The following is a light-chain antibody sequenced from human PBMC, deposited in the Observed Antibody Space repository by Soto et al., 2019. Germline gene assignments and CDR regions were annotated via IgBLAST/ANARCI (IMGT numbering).Light chain of an antibody. V-gene: IGLV2-14*01. J-gene: IGLJ2*01. CDR1: SSDVGAYNY. Sequence: QSALTQPASVSGSPGQSITISCTGTSSDVGAYNYVSWYQQHPGKAPKLMIYEVSNRPSGVSNRFSGSKSDNTASLTISGLQAEDEADYYCAAWDDSLIGVVFGGGTKLTVL. CDR2: EVS. CDR3: AAWDDSLIGVV.